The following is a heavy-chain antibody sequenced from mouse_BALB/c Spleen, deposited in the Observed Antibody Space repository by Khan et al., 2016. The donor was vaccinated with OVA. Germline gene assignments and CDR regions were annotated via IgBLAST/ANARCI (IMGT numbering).Heavy chain of an antibody. CDR2: IATSAGYT. Sequence: VQLQESGAELAKPGASVKMSCKASGYTFTAYWIHWVKQRPGQGLEWIGYIATSAGYTDYNQKLKDKATLTTDKSSSSAYMHLSSLTSEDSAVYYCARRGLYDIFAYWGQGTLVTVSA. J-gene: IGHJ3*01. CDR3: ARRGLYDIFAY. CDR1: GYTFTAYW. V-gene: IGHV1-7*01. D-gene: IGHD2-12*01.